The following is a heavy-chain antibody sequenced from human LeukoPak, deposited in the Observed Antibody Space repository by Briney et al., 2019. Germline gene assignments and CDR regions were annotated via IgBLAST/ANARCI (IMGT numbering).Heavy chain of an antibody. V-gene: IGHV2-5*02. D-gene: IGHD1-26*01. CDR2: IYWDDDN. J-gene: IGHJ5*02. CDR3: AHRRWGAGRWFDP. Sequence: ALIYWDDDNRYSLSLKSSLTITKATSTNQVVLTMPNMDPVDTATYYCAHRRWGAGRWFDPWGQGTLVTVSS.